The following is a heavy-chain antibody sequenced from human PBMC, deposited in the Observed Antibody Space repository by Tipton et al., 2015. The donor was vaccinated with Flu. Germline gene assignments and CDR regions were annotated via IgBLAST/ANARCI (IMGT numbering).Heavy chain of an antibody. Sequence: LSLTCAASGFTVSSNYMSWVRQAPGKGLEWVSVIYSGGSTYYADSVKGRFTISRDNSKNTLYLQMNSLRAEDTAVYYCAREAGYSSGPTGGFDPWGQGTLVTVSS. CDR3: AREAGYSSGPTGGFDP. J-gene: IGHJ5*02. V-gene: IGHV3-66*02. CDR2: IYSGGST. CDR1: GFTVSSNY. D-gene: IGHD6-19*01.